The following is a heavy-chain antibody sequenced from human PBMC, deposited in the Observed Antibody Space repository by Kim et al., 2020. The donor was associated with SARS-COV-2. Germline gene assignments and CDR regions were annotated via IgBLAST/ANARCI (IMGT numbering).Heavy chain of an antibody. J-gene: IGHJ4*02. D-gene: IGHD6-13*01. CDR2: ISSSSSYI. Sequence: LSLTCAASGFTFSSYSMNWVRQAPGKGLEWVSSISSSSSYIYYADSVKGRFTISRDNAKNSLYLQMNSLRAEDTAVYYCARASSSWYYFDYWGQGTLVTVSS. V-gene: IGHV3-21*01. CDR1: GFTFSSYS. CDR3: ARASSSWYYFDY.